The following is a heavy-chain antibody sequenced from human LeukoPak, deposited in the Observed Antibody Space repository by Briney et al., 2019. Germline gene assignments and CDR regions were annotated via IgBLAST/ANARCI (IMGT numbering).Heavy chain of an antibody. CDR1: GITLSNYV. CDR3: AKRGVVIRVILVGFHKEAYYFDS. V-gene: IGHV3-23*01. Sequence: GGSLRLSCAVSGITLSNYVMSWVRQAPGKGLEWVAGISDSGGRTNYADSVKGRVTISRDNPKNTLYLQMNSLRAEDTAVYFCAKRGVVIRVILVGFHKEAYYFDSWGQGALVTVSS. D-gene: IGHD3-22*01. CDR2: ISDSGGRT. J-gene: IGHJ4*02.